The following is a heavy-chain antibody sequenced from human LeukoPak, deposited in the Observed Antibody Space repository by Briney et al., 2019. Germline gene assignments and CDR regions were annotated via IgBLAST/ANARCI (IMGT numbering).Heavy chain of an antibody. V-gene: IGHV3-43*02. Sequence: PGGSLRLSCAASGFTFGDYDMHWVRQAPGKGLEWVSLIRADGATTRYTDSVKGRFTISRDNSKDSLYLQMNSLRDEDTAVYYCARAFEDTLIVVGGWGQGTLVTVSS. J-gene: IGHJ4*02. CDR3: ARAFEDTLIVVGG. CDR2: IRADGATT. D-gene: IGHD3-22*01. CDR1: GFTFGDYD.